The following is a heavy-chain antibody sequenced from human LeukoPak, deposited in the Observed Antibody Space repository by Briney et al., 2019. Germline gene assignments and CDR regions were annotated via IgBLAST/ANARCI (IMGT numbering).Heavy chain of an antibody. CDR2: ISAYNGNT. D-gene: IGHD6-13*01. Sequence: ASVKVSCKASGYTFTSYGISWVRQAPGQGLEWMGWISAYNGNTNYAQKLQGRVTMTTDTSTSTAYMELRSLRSDDTAVYYCARDLSGSSPPNWFDPWGQGTLVTVSS. CDR1: GYTFTSYG. J-gene: IGHJ5*02. V-gene: IGHV1-18*01. CDR3: ARDLSGSSPPNWFDP.